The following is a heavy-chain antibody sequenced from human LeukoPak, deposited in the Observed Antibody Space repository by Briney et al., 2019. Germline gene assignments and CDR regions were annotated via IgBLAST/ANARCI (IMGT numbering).Heavy chain of an antibody. J-gene: IGHJ4*02. Sequence: SETLSLTCTVSGGSISSGSYYWSWIRQPAGKGLEWIGRIYTSGSTNYNPSLKSRVTISVDTSKNQFSLKLSSVTAADTAVYYCARAGGYCGRISCPYYFDYWGQGSLVAVSS. CDR2: IYTSGST. CDR1: GGSISSGSYY. V-gene: IGHV4-61*02. D-gene: IGHD2-15*01. CDR3: ARAGGYCGRISCPYYFDY.